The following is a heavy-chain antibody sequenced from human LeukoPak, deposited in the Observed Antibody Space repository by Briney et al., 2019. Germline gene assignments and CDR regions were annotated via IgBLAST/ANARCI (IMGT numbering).Heavy chain of an antibody. CDR2: IYNDGST. Sequence: QPGGSLRLSCAASGFTVSNKYMNWVRQAPGKGLEWVSIIYNDGSTYYADSVKGRFTISRDNSKNTLYLQMNSLRAEDTAVYYCASPSSGQSFDIWGQRTMVTVSS. CDR1: GFTVSNKY. D-gene: IGHD3-22*01. V-gene: IGHV3-53*01. CDR3: ASPSSGQSFDI. J-gene: IGHJ3*02.